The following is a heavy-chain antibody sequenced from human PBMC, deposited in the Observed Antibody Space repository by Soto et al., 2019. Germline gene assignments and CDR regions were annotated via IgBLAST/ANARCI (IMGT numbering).Heavy chain of an antibody. D-gene: IGHD2-21*01. CDR3: ARTLGDAASGYSPDWCDR. CDR1: AGSLINGGQC. Sequence: TQSLTSRVSAGSLINGGQCWSGMRPDAVRGLEWIGYIQFSGTTYYNPSFASRFTISIDTSRGRFSLKMDSVTAADTAVYYCARTLGDAASGYSPDWCDRWGRGAPVTVS. V-gene: IGHV4-31*03. J-gene: IGHJ5*02. CDR2: IQFSGTT.